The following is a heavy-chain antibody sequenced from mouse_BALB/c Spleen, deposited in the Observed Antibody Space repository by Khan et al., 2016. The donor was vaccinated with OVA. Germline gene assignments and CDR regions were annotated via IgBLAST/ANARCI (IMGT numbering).Heavy chain of an antibody. D-gene: IGHD1-1*01. CDR2: IWAGGST. CDR1: GFSLTSYG. CDR3: ARDHGNTYEYFDY. J-gene: IGHJ2*01. Sequence: QVQLKESGPGLVAPSQSLSITCTVSGFSLTSYGVHWVRQPPGKGLEWLGIIWAGGSTNYNSALMSRLSISKDNSKSQVFVKMISLQNDDTAMYYCARDHGNTYEYFDYWGQGTTLTVSS. V-gene: IGHV2-9*02.